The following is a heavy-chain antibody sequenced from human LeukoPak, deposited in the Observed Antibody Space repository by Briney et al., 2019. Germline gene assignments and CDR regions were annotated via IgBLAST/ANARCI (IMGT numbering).Heavy chain of an antibody. CDR1: GFTFSSYW. V-gene: IGHV3-7*01. Sequence: GGSLILSCAASGFTFSSYWMSWVRQAPGKGLEWVANIKQDGSEKYYVDSVKGRFTNSRDNAKNSLYLQMTSLRAEDTAVYYCARTRAGPLYYFDYWGQGTLVTVSS. J-gene: IGHJ4*02. CDR3: ARTRAGPLYYFDY. CDR2: IKQDGSEK. D-gene: IGHD6-19*01.